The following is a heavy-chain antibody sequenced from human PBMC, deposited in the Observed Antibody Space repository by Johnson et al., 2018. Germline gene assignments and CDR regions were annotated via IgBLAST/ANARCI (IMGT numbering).Heavy chain of an antibody. Sequence: VQLVESGGDLVQPGGSLRLSCAASGFTFSPYWMHWVRQAPGKGLVWVSRINGDGTTANYGAAGKGRFTISRDNSKNTQYLQMNSLRGEDTAVYYCAKDNGPTMIRCFQHWGQGTLVTVSS. CDR2: INGDGTTA. V-gene: IGHV3-74*01. CDR3: AKDNGPTMIRCFQH. D-gene: IGHD3-22*01. CDR1: GFTFSPYW. J-gene: IGHJ1*01.